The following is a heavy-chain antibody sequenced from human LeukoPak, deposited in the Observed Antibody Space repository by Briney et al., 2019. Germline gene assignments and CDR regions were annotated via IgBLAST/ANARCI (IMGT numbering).Heavy chain of an antibody. V-gene: IGHV3-74*01. J-gene: IGHJ4*02. CDR1: GFTLSKHW. D-gene: IGHD1-26*01. Sequence: PGGSLRLSCAASGFTLSKHWMHWVRQAPGKGLVWVSRINSDETTLQYADSVKGRFTIPRDAAKNTLYLQMNSLRAEDTAVYYCARVIVGGTGFDCWGQGTLVTVSS. CDR2: INSDETTL. CDR3: ARVIVGGTGFDC.